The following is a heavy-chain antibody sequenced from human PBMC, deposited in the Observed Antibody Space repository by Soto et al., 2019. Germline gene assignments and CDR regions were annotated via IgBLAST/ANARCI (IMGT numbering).Heavy chain of an antibody. CDR1: GFTFSSYS. J-gene: IGHJ4*02. CDR2: ISSSSSTI. CDR3: AREDYYDSSGYYGVDY. Sequence: GGSLRLSCAASGFTFSSYSMNWVRQAPGKGLEWVSYISSSSSTIYYADSVKGRFTISRDNAKNSLYLQMNSLRDEDTAVYYCAREDYYDSSGYYGVDYWGQGXLVTVSS. V-gene: IGHV3-48*02. D-gene: IGHD3-22*01.